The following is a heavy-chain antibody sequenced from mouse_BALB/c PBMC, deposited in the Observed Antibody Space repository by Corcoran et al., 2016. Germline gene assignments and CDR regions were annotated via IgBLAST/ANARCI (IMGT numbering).Heavy chain of an antibody. V-gene: IGHV1S136*01. D-gene: IGHD4-1*01. J-gene: IGHJ2*01. CDR1: GYTFTSYV. CDR2: IFPYDDGT. CDR3: SRGKTGTLDY. Sequence: EVQLQQSGPELVKPGASVKMSCKASGYTFTSYVMHWVKQKPGQGREWIGYIFPYDDGTKYNEKFKGKATLTSDKSSSTAYMELSSLTSEDSAVYYCSRGKTGTLDYWGPGTTLTVSS.